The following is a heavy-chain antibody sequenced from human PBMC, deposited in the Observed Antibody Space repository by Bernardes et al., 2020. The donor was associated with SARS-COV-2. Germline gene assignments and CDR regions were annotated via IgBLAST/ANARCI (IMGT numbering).Heavy chain of an antibody. CDR3: LRGPSAGYGRFEY. CDR2: INSDGRTT. V-gene: IGHV3-74*01. Sequence: GGSLRLSCAASGFTFSTYCMHWVRQAPGKGLVWVSRINSDGRTTSYADSVQGRFTISRDNAKNTLYLQMNSLRAEDTAVYYCLRGPSAGYGRFEYWGQGTVVTVSS. CDR1: GFTFSTYC. J-gene: IGHJ4*02. D-gene: IGHD5-12*01.